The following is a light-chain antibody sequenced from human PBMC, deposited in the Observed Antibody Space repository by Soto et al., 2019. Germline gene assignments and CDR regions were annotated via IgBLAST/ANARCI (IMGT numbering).Light chain of an antibody. V-gene: IGKV3-11*01. J-gene: IGKJ1*01. CDR1: QSVSTY. CDR2: DAS. Sequence: LTQSTATLSVSPGERSTLSCRASQSVSTYLAWYQQKPGQAPRLLIYDASNRATGIPTRFSGSGSGTDFTLTISSLEPEDFAVYYCQHRSNWPPTFGQGTKVDIK. CDR3: QHRSNWPPT.